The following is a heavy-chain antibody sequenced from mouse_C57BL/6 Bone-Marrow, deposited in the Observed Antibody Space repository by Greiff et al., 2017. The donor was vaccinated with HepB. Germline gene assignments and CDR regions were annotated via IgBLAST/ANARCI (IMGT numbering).Heavy chain of an antibody. CDR3: ARNRYGSSAAWFAY. D-gene: IGHD1-1*01. CDR2: ISDGGSYT. V-gene: IGHV5-4*03. CDR1: GFTFSSYA. Sequence: EVKLMESGGGLVKPGGSLKLSCAASGFTFSSYAMSWVRQTPEKRLEWVATISDGGSYTYYPDNVKGRFTISRDNDKNNLYLQMSHLKSEDTAMYYGARNRYGSSAAWFAYWGRGTRVTVSA. J-gene: IGHJ3*01.